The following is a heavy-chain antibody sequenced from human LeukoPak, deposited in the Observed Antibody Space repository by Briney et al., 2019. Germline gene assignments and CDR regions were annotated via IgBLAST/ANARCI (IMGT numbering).Heavy chain of an antibody. J-gene: IGHJ4*02. V-gene: IGHV4-59*01. CDR2: IYYSGST. D-gene: IGHD2/OR15-2a*01. Sequence: SETLSLTCTVSGGSISGYYWSWIRQPPGKGLEWIGYIYYSGSTNYNPSLKSRVTISVDTSKNQFSLKLSSVTAADTAVYYCARENIVTPPDYWGQGTLVTVSS. CDR3: ARENIVTPPDY. CDR1: GGSISGYY.